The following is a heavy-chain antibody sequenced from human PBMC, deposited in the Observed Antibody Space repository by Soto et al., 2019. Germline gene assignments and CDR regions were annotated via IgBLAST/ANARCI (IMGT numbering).Heavy chain of an antibody. V-gene: IGHV4-31*03. CDR3: ARGTYYYDSSGYLDAFDI. CDR1: GGSISSGGYY. Sequence: PSETLSLTCTVSGGSISSGGYYWSWIRQHPGKGLEWIGYIYYSGSTYYNPSLKSRVTISVDTSKNQFSLKLGSVTAADTAVYYCARGTYYYDSSGYLDAFDIWGQGTMVTVSS. CDR2: IYYSGST. D-gene: IGHD3-22*01. J-gene: IGHJ3*02.